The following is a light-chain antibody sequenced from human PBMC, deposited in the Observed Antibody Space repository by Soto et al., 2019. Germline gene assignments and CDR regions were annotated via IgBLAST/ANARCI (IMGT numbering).Light chain of an antibody. J-gene: IGKJ5*01. Sequence: DIQMTQSPSTLSGSVGDRVTITCRASQTISSWLAWYQQKPGKAPKLLIYKASTLKSGVPSRFSGSGSGTEFTLTISSLQPDDFATYYCQQYKSWPITFGQGTRLEIK. CDR3: QQYKSWPIT. CDR2: KAS. CDR1: QTISSW. V-gene: IGKV1-5*03.